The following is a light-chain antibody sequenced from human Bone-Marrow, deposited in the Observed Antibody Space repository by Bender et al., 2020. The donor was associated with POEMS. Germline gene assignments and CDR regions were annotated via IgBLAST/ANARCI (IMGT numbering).Light chain of an antibody. V-gene: IGLV3-21*03. CDR3: QVWDTNSDHVV. CDR2: DDG. CDR1: NIGSKS. Sequence: SYVLTQPPSVSVAPGKTARISCGGDNIGSKSVHWYQQKPGQAPILVIYDDGDRPSGIPERFSGSNSGNTATLTISRVEAGDEADYYCQVWDTNSDHVVFGGGTKLTVL. J-gene: IGLJ2*01.